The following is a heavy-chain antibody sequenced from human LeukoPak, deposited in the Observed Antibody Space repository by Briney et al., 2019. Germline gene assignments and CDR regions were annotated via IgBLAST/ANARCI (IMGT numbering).Heavy chain of an antibody. Sequence: PSETLSLTCTVSGGSISPYYWSWIRQTPGQVPEWIGFISYNGGTDYNPSLKSRVAISVDTSKKQFSLKLTSVTAADTAIYYCARIMDTAWGMDVWGQGTPVTVSS. D-gene: IGHD2-8*01. CDR3: ARIMDTAWGMDV. CDR2: ISYNGGT. V-gene: IGHV4-59*01. J-gene: IGHJ6*02. CDR1: GGSISPYY.